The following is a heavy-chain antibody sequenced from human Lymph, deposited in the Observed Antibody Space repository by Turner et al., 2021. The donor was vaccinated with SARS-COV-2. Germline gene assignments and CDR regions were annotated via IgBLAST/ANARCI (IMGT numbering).Heavy chain of an antibody. CDR2: ISGDGGST. D-gene: IGHD5-12*01. CDR3: AKEGLSGRRLQFVPYFAY. J-gene: IGHJ4*02. V-gene: IGHV3-43*02. CDR1: GFPFDDYA. Sequence: EVQLVESGGGVVQPGGSLRLSCPASGFPFDDYAMHWVRQAPGKGLEWVSLISGDGGSTYYADSVKGRFTISRDDSKNSLYLQINSLRTEDTALYYCAKEGLSGRRLQFVPYFAYWGQGTLVSVSS.